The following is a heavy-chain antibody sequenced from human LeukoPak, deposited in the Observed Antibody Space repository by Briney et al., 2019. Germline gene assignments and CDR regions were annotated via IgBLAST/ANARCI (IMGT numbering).Heavy chain of an antibody. V-gene: IGHV3-30*04. Sequence: GRSLRLSCAASGFTFSSYAMHWVRQAPGKGLEWVAVISFDGSNKYYADSVKGRFTISRDNSKNTLYLQMNSLRAEDTAVYYCARDRIFDYWGQGTLVTVSS. J-gene: IGHJ4*02. CDR2: ISFDGSNK. CDR1: GFTFSSYA. CDR3: ARDRIFDY.